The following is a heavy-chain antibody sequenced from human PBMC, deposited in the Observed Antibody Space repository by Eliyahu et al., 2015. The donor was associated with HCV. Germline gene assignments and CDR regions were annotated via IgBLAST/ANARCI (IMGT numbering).Heavy chain of an antibody. J-gene: IGHJ4*02. CDR2: IGGTGEGT. CDR1: GFTFSTYA. Sequence: EVQLLESGGGLVQPGGSLRLSCEASGFTFSTYAMTWVRQAPGKGLEWVSAIGGTGEGTWYADSVKGRFTISRDNSKNTLYLQMNSLTGEDTAVYYCANLGRAWYLNYWGQGTLVTLSS. V-gene: IGHV3-23*01. D-gene: IGHD7-27*01. CDR3: ANLGRAWYLNY.